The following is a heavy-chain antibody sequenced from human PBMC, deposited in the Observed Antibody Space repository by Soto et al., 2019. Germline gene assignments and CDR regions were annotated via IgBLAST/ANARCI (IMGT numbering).Heavy chain of an antibody. CDR2: IYYSGST. CDR1: GGSVSSGSYY. D-gene: IGHD6-6*01. J-gene: IGHJ4*02. V-gene: IGHV4-61*01. CDR3: ARHSSIAARHALDY. Sequence: SETLSLTCTVSGGSVSSGSYYWSWIRQPPGKGLECIGYIYYSGSTNYNPSLKSRVTISVDTPKNQFSLKLSSVTAADTAGYYCARHSSIAARHALDYWGQGTLVTVSS.